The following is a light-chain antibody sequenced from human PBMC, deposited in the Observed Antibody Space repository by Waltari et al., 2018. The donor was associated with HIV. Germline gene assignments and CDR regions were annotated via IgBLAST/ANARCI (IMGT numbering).Light chain of an antibody. J-gene: IGLJ2*01. CDR2: ELN. V-gene: IGLV2-8*01. CDR3: SSYAGINPVI. CDR1: SSAVGRYDY. Sequence: QSALTQPPSASGSLGQSVTISCTGRSSAVGRYDYVSCYQQHPGKAPKLLIFELNKRPSGVPDRFSGCKSGNTASLTVSGLQAEDEAEYSCSSYAGINPVIFGGGTTLTVL.